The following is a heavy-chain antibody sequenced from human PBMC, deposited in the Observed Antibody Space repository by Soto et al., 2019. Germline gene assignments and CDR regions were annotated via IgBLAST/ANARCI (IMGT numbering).Heavy chain of an antibody. CDR1: GFSVTDHY. D-gene: IGHD3-9*01. CDR2: LYTGGSA. V-gene: IGHV3-53*01. J-gene: IGHJ4*02. CDR3: ARSFNDWTTYFDY. Sequence: LRLSCAASGFSVTDHYMTCVRQAPGKGLEWVSVLYTGGSAYYGDSVKGRFTISRDSSTNTLYLQMNSLKVGDTAFYFCARSFNDWTTYFDYWSEGTLVTVSS.